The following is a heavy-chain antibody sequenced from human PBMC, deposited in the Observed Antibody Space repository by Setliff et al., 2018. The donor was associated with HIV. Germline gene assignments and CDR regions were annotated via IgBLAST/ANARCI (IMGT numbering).Heavy chain of an antibody. V-gene: IGHV4-34*01. CDR3: ARPYSSSGTGYYYMDV. CDR2: INHSGST. CDR1: GGSFSGYY. J-gene: IGHJ6*03. D-gene: IGHD6-6*01. Sequence: PSETLSLTCAVYGGSFSGYYWSWIRQPPGKGLEWIGEINHSGSTNYNPSLKSRVTISVDTSKNQFSLKLSSVTAADTAVYYCARPYSSSGTGYYYMDVWGKGTTVTVSS.